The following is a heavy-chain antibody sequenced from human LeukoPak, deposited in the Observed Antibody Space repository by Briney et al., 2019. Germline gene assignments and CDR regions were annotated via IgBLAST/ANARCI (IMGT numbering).Heavy chain of an antibody. J-gene: IGHJ4*02. CDR3: AKDSSLYSSGWSTFDY. V-gene: IGHV3-9*03. CDR2: ISWNSGSI. CDR1: GFTFDDYA. Sequence: HPGGSLRLACAASGFTFDDYAMHWVRQAPGKGLEWVSGISWNSGSIGYADSVKGRFTISRDNAKNSLYLQMNSLRAEDMALYYCAKDSSLYSSGWSTFDYWGQGTLVTVSS. D-gene: IGHD6-19*01.